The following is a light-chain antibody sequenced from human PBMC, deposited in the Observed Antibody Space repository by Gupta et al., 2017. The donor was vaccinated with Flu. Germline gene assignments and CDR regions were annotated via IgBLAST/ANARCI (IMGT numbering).Light chain of an antibody. CDR3: QVWDTSSDQEV. J-gene: IGLJ2*01. Sequence: SYVLTQPPSVSVAPGQTARITCGGNNIGSKSVHWYQQKPGQAPVLVVYDDNDRPSGIPERFSGSNSGNTATLTISRVEAGDEADYYCQVWDTSSDQEVFGGGTKLTV. CDR1: NIGSKS. V-gene: IGLV3-21*02. CDR2: DDN.